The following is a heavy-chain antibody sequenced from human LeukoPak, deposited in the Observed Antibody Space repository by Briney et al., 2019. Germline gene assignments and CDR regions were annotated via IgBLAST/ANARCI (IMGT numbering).Heavy chain of an antibody. CDR1: GFTFSNYW. D-gene: IGHD3-16*01. J-gene: IGHJ6*02. CDR3: ARGGGLDV. Sequence: GGSLRLSCAASGFTFSNYWMNWVRQAPGKGLEWVASINHNGNVNYYVDSVKGRFTISRDNAKNSLYLQMSNLRAEDTAVYFCARGGGLDVWGQGATVTVSS. V-gene: IGHV3-7*03. CDR2: INHNGNVN.